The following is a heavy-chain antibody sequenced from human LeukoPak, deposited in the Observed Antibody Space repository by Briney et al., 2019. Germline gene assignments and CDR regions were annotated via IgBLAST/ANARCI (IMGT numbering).Heavy chain of an antibody. CDR3: AKKPATIKFPFDI. CDR2: ISGSGGNT. Sequence: GGSLRLSCAASGFTFSIYAMSWPPQSRGKGLEGVCAISGSGGNTEYADSVKGRFTISRDNSKNTLYLQMNSLRAEDTAVYYCAKKPATIKFPFDIWGQGTLVTVSP. J-gene: IGHJ4*02. CDR1: GFTFSIYA. D-gene: IGHD5-24*01. V-gene: IGHV3-23*01.